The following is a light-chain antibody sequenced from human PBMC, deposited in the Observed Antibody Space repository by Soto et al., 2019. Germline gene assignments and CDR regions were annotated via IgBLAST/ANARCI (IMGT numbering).Light chain of an antibody. Sequence: QSALTQPASLSGSPGQSITISCTGTSSDIGAYDYVSWLQQHPGKAPKLMISEVNNRPSGVSNRFSGSKSGNTAYLTIPRLQVEDEADYFCFSFTTTSTHVFGTGTKVTVL. CDR1: SSDIGAYDY. CDR2: EVN. J-gene: IGLJ1*01. CDR3: FSFTTTSTHV. V-gene: IGLV2-14*01.